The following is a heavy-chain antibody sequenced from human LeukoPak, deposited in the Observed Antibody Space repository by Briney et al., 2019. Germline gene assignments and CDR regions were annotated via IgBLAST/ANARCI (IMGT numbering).Heavy chain of an antibody. D-gene: IGHD2-2*02. CDR1: GGSISSSSYS. Sequence: SETLSLTCTVSGGSISSSSYSWGWIRQPPGKGLEWIGSIYYSGSTYYNPSLKSRDTISVDTSKNQFSLKLSSVTAADTAVYYCARGVVVPAAITYYYYYMDVWGKGTTVTVSS. V-gene: IGHV4-39*07. CDR3: ARGVVVPAAITYYYYYMDV. CDR2: IYYSGST. J-gene: IGHJ6*03.